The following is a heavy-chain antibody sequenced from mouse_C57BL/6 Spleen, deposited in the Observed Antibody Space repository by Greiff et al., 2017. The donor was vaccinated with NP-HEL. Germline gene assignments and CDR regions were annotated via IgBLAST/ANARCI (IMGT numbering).Heavy chain of an antibody. CDR3: ARQRNYVHYFDY. Sequence: EVKLMESGGGLVKPGGSLKLSCAASGFTFSSYTMSWVRQTPEKRLEWVATISGGGGNTYYPDSVKGRFTISRDNAKNTLYLQMSSLRSEDTALYYCARQRNYVHYFDYWGQGTTLTVSS. D-gene: IGHD1-1*02. V-gene: IGHV5-9*01. CDR1: GFTFSSYT. CDR2: ISGGGGNT. J-gene: IGHJ2*01.